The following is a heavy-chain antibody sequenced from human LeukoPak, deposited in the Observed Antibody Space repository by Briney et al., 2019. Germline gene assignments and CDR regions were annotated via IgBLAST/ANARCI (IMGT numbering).Heavy chain of an antibody. CDR3: ARIPVEYYFDY. V-gene: IGHV3-74*01. CDR2: IKRDGSAA. Sequence: GGSLRLSCAASGXTFTDYWMHWVRQAPGKGLVWVSGIKRDGSAATYADSVKGRFTISRDNAKNTLYLQMNRLRADDTAVYYCARIPVEYYFDYWGQGTLVAVSS. CDR1: GXTFTDYW. J-gene: IGHJ4*02.